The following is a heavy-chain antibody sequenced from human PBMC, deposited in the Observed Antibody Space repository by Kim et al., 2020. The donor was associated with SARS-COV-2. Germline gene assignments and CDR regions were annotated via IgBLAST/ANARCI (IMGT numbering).Heavy chain of an antibody. Sequence: ASAKVSCKASGYTFTRYGINWVRQAPGQGLEWMGWINAYNGNTNYAQKLQGRVTMTTDTSTSTAYMELRGLRSDDTAVYYCARFLEDNSGWYEENWFDLWGQGAQVTDSS. V-gene: IGHV1-18*04. CDR1: GYTFTRYG. D-gene: IGHD6-19*01. CDR3: ARFLEDNSGWYEENWFDL. J-gene: IGHJ5*01. CDR2: INAYNGNT.